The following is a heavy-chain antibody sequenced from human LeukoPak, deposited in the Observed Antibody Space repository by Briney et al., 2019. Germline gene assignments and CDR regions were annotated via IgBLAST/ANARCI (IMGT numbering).Heavy chain of an antibody. D-gene: IGHD3-3*01. V-gene: IGHV1-2*02. CDR2: INPGTGGT. CDR3: ARDGGFDY. J-gene: IGHJ4*02. CDR1: GYTFIDYY. Sequence: ASVLVSCKASGYTFIDYYIHWVRQAPGQGLEWMGWINPGTGGTKSARTFQGRVTMTRDTSITTAYMELNTLTSDDTALYYCARDGGFDYWGQGTPVTASS.